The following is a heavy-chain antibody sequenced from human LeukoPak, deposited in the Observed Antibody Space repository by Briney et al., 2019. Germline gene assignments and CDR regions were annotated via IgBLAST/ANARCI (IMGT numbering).Heavy chain of an antibody. CDR2: ISSSSSYI. J-gene: IGHJ3*02. D-gene: IGHD6-19*01. V-gene: IGHV3-21*01. Sequence: TGGSLRLSCAASGFTFSSYGMNWVRQAPGKGLEWVSSISSSSSYIYYADSVKGRFTISRDNAKNSLYLQMNSLRAEDTAVYYCASPLAVAGTGGAFDIWGQGTMVTVSS. CDR1: GFTFSSYG. CDR3: ASPLAVAGTGGAFDI.